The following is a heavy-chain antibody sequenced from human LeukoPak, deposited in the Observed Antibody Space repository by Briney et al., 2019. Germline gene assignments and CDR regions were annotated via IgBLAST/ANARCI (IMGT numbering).Heavy chain of an antibody. Sequence: GGSLRLSCAASGFTFRSYTIHWVRQPPGKGLEWVAVISFDGSNKYYADSVKGRFTISRDNSKNTLYLQMNSLRAEDTAVYYCAREELGSSLGFDPWGQGTLVTVSS. CDR3: AREELGSSLGFDP. V-gene: IGHV3-30-3*01. J-gene: IGHJ5*02. CDR2: ISFDGSNK. CDR1: GFTFRSYT. D-gene: IGHD3-16*01.